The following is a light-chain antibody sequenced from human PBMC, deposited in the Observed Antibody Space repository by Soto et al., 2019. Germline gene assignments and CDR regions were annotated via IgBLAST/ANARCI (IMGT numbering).Light chain of an antibody. CDR1: QSISSY. V-gene: IGKV1-9*01. J-gene: IGKJ4*01. Sequence: DIQMTQSPSSLSASVGDRVTITCRASQSISSYLNWYQQRPGKAPKLLIYDASTLQSGVPSRFSGSRSGTEFTLTISSLQPEDLATYYCQQLNGYVALTFGGGTKVEI. CDR3: QQLNGYVALT. CDR2: DAS.